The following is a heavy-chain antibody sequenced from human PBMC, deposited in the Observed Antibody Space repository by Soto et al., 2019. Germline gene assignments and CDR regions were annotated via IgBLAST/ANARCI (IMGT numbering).Heavy chain of an antibody. J-gene: IGHJ6*02. CDR3: AIENVPYGSGSRLYYYDGMDV. D-gene: IGHD3-10*01. V-gene: IGHV3-21*01. CDR1: GFTFSSYS. CDR2: ISSSSSYI. Sequence: EVQLEESGGGLVKPGGSLRLSCAAAGFTFSSYSMNWVRQAPGKGLEWVSSISSSSSYIYYADSVKGRFTFSRDNAKNSLYLQMNSLRAEDTAVYYCAIENVPYGSGSRLYYYDGMDVWGQGTTVTVSS.